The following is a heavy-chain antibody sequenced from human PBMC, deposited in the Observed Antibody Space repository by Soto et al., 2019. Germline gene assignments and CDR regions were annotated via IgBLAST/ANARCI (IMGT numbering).Heavy chain of an antibody. V-gene: IGHV4-34*01. CDR2: INHSGST. CDR3: ARWTTYDFWSGYYTVNWFDP. Sequence: PSETLSLTCAVYGGSFSGYYWSWIRQPPGKGLEWIGEINHSGSTNYNPSLKSRVTISVDTSKNQFSLKLRSVTAADTAVYYCARWTTYDFWSGYYTVNWFDPWGQGTLVTVSS. J-gene: IGHJ5*02. CDR1: GGSFSGYY. D-gene: IGHD3-3*01.